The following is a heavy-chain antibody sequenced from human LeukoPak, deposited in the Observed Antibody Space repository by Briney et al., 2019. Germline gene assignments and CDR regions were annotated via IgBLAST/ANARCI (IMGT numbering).Heavy chain of an antibody. CDR1: GFTFDDYA. J-gene: IGHJ4*02. D-gene: IGHD1-26*01. CDR2: ISWNSGSI. V-gene: IGHV3-9*01. CDR3: ARARGSYSFDY. Sequence: GRSLRLSCAASGFTFDDYAMHWVRQAPGKGLEWVSGISWNSGSIGYADSVKGRFTISRDNAKNSLYLQMNSLRAEDTAVYYCARARGSYSFDYWGQGTLVTVSS.